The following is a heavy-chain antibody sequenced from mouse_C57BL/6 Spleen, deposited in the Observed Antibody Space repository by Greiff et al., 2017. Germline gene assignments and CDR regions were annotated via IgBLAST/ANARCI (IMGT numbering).Heavy chain of an antibody. Sequence: VHVKQSGPELVKPGASVKISCKASGYSFTGYYMHWVKQSHGNILDWIGYIYPYNGVSSYNQKFKGKATLTVDKSSSTAYMELRSLTSEDSAVYYCAGGAAQAPFAYWGQGTLVTVSA. D-gene: IGHD3-2*02. CDR3: AGGAAQAPFAY. CDR1: GYSFTGYY. V-gene: IGHV1-31*01. J-gene: IGHJ3*01. CDR2: IYPYNGVS.